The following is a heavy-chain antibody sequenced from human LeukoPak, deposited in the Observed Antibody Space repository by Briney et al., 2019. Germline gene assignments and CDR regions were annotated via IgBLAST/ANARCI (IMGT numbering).Heavy chain of an antibody. D-gene: IGHD1-26*01. CDR3: AGGGSYLGYYFDY. J-gene: IGHJ4*02. V-gene: IGHV3-21*01. CDR2: ISSSSSYI. CDR1: GFTFSSYS. Sequence: GGSLRLSCAASGFTFSSYSMNWVRQAPGKGLEWVSSISSSSSYIYYADSVKGRFTISRDNAKNSLYLQMNSLRAEDTAVYYYAGGGSYLGYYFDYWGQGTLVTVSS.